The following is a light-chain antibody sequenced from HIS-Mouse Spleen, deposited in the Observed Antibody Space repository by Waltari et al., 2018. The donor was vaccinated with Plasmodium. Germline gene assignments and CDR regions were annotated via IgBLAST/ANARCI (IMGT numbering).Light chain of an antibody. J-gene: IGLJ1*01. CDR1: SSDVGGYNY. V-gene: IGLV2-11*01. CDR2: DVS. CDR3: SSYAGSDTDV. Sequence: QSALTQPRPVSGSPGPSVPFPSTGTSSDVGGYNYISWFQQHPSNAPKLMLYDVSKRTAGVPDRFYVSKSGNTAALTISGRQAEDEADYYCSSYAGSDTDVFGTGTKVTVL.